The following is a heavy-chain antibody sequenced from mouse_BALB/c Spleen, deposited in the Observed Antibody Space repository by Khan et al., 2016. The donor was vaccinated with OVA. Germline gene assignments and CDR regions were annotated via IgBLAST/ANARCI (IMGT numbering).Heavy chain of an antibody. Sequence: QVQLKQSGAELVKPGASVKLSCKASGYTFTSYWMHWVKQRPGQGLEWIGYINPSDGRAHYNENFKTKATLTVDKSSSTAYMQLSSLTSEDSAVYCCARGGYGSLAYWGQGTLVTVSA. CDR3: ARGGYGSLAY. CDR1: GYTFTSYW. D-gene: IGHD2-10*02. V-gene: IGHV1S81*02. J-gene: IGHJ3*01. CDR2: INPSDGRA.